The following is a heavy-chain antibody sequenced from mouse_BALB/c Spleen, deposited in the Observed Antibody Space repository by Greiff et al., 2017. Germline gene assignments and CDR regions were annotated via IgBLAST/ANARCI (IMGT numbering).Heavy chain of an antibody. CDR2: IYPGNSDT. J-gene: IGHJ2*01. CDR3: TREWGLRRNFDY. Sequence: VQLQQSGTVLARPGASVKMSCKASGYSFTSYWMHWVKQRPGQGLEWIGAIYPGNSDTSYNQKFKGKAKLTAVTSASTAYMELSSLTNEDSAVYYCTREWGLRRNFDYWGQVTTLTVSS. D-gene: IGHD2-4*01. CDR1: GYSFTSYW. V-gene: IGHV1-5*01.